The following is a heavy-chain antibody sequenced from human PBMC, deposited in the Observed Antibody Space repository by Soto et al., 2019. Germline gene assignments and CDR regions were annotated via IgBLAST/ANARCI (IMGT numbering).Heavy chain of an antibody. CDR2: ISTYSGKT. Sequence: QVQLVQSGPEVKKPGASVTVSCKASGYTFTTYGFSWVRQAPGQGLEWMGWISTYSGKTEYPQKFQDRVTMTRDTSTSMDYMELRSLRFDDTAIYYCARGEPATYMRRPFDFWGQGTLVTVSS. V-gene: IGHV1-18*04. CDR1: GYTFTTYG. D-gene: IGHD1-1*01. CDR3: ARGEPATYMRRPFDF. J-gene: IGHJ4*02.